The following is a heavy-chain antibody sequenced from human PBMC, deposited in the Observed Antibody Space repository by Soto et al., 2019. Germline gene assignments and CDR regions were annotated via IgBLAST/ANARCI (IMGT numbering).Heavy chain of an antibody. Sequence: GASVKVSCKASGYTFTSYDINWVRQATGQGLEWMGWMNPNSGNTGYAQKFQGRVTMTRNTSISTAYMELSSLRSEDTAVYYCARLLEITIFGVEVYMDVWGKGTTVTVSS. J-gene: IGHJ6*03. D-gene: IGHD3-3*01. CDR2: MNPNSGNT. CDR3: ARLLEITIFGVEVYMDV. CDR1: GYTFTSYD. V-gene: IGHV1-8*01.